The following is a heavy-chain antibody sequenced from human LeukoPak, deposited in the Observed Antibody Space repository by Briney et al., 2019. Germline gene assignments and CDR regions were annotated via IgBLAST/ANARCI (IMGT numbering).Heavy chain of an antibody. Sequence: SETLSLTCTVSGGSVSSYYWSWIRQPAGKGLEWIGRIHTSGSTNYNPSLKSRVTMSVDTSKNQFSLKLRSVTAADTAVYYCARGEQLVLDYYYYMDVWGKGTTVTVSS. V-gene: IGHV4-4*07. CDR3: ARGEQLVLDYYYYMDV. CDR1: GGSVSSYY. D-gene: IGHD6-13*01. CDR2: IHTSGST. J-gene: IGHJ6*03.